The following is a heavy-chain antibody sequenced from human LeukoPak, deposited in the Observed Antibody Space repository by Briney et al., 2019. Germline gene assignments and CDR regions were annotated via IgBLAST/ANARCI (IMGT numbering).Heavy chain of an antibody. Sequence: PGGSLRLSCAASGFSFKDYWMSWVRQAPGKGLEWVADITPDGSGKTYVDSVKGRFTISRDNAKQSLYLQMNSLRAEDTAVYYCARGGGTDYGDYWGQGTLVTVSS. CDR1: GFSFKDYW. J-gene: IGHJ4*02. D-gene: IGHD3-16*01. V-gene: IGHV3-7*01. CDR2: ITPDGSGK. CDR3: ARGGGTDYGDY.